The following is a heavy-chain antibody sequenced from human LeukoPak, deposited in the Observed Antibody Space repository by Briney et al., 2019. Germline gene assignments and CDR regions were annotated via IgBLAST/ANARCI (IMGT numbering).Heavy chain of an antibody. J-gene: IGHJ6*02. Sequence: GGSLRLSCAASGFTFSSYDMHWVRQAPGKGLEWVAVISYDGTNKYSADSVKGRFTISRDNSKNTLYLQMNSLRAEDTAVYYCARAAPPSYYYYGMDVWGQGTTVTVSS. CDR1: GFTFSSYD. CDR3: ARAAPPSYYYYGMDV. CDR2: ISYDGTNK. V-gene: IGHV3-30*03.